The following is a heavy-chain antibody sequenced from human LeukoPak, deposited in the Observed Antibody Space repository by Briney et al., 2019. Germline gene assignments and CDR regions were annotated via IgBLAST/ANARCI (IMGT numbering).Heavy chain of an antibody. CDR3: AKAAMGIAAAGTDYYYYYGMDV. CDR2: ISYDGSKK. D-gene: IGHD6-13*01. CDR1: GFTFSSYG. J-gene: IGHJ6*02. Sequence: GGSLRLSCAASGFTFSSYGMHWVRQAPGKGLEWVAVISYDGSKKYYADSVKGRFTISRDNSKNTLYLQMNSLRAEDTAVYYCAKAAMGIAAAGTDYYYYYGMDVWGQGTTVTVSS. V-gene: IGHV3-30*18.